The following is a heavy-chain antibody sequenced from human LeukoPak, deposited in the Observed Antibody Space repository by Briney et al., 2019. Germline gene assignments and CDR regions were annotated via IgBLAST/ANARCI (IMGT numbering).Heavy chain of an antibody. Sequence: PSETLSLTCTVSGGSISSYYWSWIRQPPGKGLECIGYIYYSGSTNYNPSLKSRVTISVDTSKNQFSLKLSSVTAADTAVYYCAREAFFDYWGQGTLVTVSS. D-gene: IGHD3-3*02. J-gene: IGHJ4*02. CDR2: IYYSGST. V-gene: IGHV4-59*01. CDR1: GGSISSYY. CDR3: AREAFFDY.